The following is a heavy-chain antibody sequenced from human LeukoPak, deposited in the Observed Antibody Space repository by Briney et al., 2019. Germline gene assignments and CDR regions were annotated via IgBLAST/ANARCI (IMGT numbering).Heavy chain of an antibody. Sequence: GGSLRLSCAAAGFTFRSYAMNWVRQGPGKGLEWVSTMSASDAGTYYADSVKGRFTISRDNSKNTLYLQMNSLRAEDTAVYYCAKGSAVADIYFDYWGQGTLVTVSS. V-gene: IGHV3-23*01. CDR1: GFTFRSYA. D-gene: IGHD6-19*01. J-gene: IGHJ4*02. CDR2: MSASDAGT. CDR3: AKGSAVADIYFDY.